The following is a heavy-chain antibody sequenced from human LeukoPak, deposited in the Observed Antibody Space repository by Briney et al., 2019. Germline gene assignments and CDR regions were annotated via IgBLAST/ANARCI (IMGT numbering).Heavy chain of an antibody. V-gene: IGHV3-23*01. CDR2: IRGRGGGT. J-gene: IGHJ4*02. D-gene: IGHD6-19*01. CDR3: AKDWYNNGWAGFCSS. CDR1: GFTFDSYA. Sequence: GGSLRLSCAASGFTFDSYAMSWVRQAPGKGLEWVSYIRGRGGGTYYADSVRGRFTISRDNSKNTLSLQMNSLRAEDTAVYYCAKDWYNNGWAGFCSSWGQGTLVTVSS.